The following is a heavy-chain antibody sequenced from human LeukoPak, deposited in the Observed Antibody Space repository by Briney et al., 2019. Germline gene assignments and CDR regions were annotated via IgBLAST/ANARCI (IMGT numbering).Heavy chain of an antibody. CDR3: ARELRGRSLDY. V-gene: IGHV3-23*01. Sequence: RGSLRLSCAASGFTFSSYSMTWVRQAPGKGLEWVSVIGGGGSITFYAESVKGRFPISRDNSKNMVYLQMSSPRAEDTAVYYCARELRGRSLDYWGQGTLVTVSS. D-gene: IGHD3-16*01. J-gene: IGHJ4*02. CDR1: GFTFSSYS. CDR2: IGGGGSIT.